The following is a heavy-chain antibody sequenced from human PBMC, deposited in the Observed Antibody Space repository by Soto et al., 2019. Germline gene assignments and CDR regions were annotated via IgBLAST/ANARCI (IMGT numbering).Heavy chain of an antibody. CDR2: IYYSGST. D-gene: IGHD2-15*01. V-gene: IGHV4-59*08. J-gene: IGHJ4*02. CDR3: ARLVVAASDYFDY. CDR1: GGSISSYY. Sequence: PSETLSLTCTVSGGSISSYYWSWIRQPPGKGLEWIGYIYYSGSTNYNPSRKSRVTISVDTSKNQFSLKLSSVTAADTAVYYCARLVVAASDYFDYWGQGTLVTVSS.